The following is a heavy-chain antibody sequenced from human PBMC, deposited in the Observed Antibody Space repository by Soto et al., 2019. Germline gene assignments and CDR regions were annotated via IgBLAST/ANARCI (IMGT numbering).Heavy chain of an antibody. CDR2: IYPDESDT. CDR1: GYSFTKYW. CDR3: VRMGFSGGGYLSYNYYGMDI. D-gene: IGHD5-12*01. Sequence: EVQLVQSGAEVKEPGESLKISWKGSGYSFTKYWIGGVHQKPGKGLEWMAIIYPDESDTRYSPSFQGQVTISADKSISTAYLQWSSLKASDTAMYYCVRMGFSGGGYLSYNYYGMDIWGQGTTVIVSS. J-gene: IGHJ6*02. V-gene: IGHV5-51*03.